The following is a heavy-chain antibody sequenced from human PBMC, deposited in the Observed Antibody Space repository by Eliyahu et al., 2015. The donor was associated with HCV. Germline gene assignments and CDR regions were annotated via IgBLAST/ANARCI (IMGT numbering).Heavy chain of an antibody. V-gene: IGHV4-34*01. D-gene: IGHD2-2*01. J-gene: IGHJ6*02. CDR1: GGXFSGYX. Sequence: QVQLQQWGAGLLKPSETLSLTCAVYGGXFSGYXWXWIRQPPGKGLEWIGEXXHSGSTNYNPSLKSRVTISVDTSKNQFSLKLSSVTAADTAVYYCARMVGYQLLSIGSYYYYGMDVWGQGTTVTVSS. CDR2: XXHSGST. CDR3: ARMVGYQLLSIGSYYYYGMDV.